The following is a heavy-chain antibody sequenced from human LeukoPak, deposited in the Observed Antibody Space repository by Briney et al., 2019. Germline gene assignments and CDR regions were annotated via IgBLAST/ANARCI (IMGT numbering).Heavy chain of an antibody. Sequence: GGSLRLSCTTSGFTFSSYAMSWVRQAPGKGLEWVSVINPSDTPSYSNSVKGRFTISRDNSKNTLYLQINSLTAEDTAVYYCAKRVCVGGYFDYWGQGTLVTVSS. J-gene: IGHJ4*02. CDR1: GFTFSSYA. D-gene: IGHD3-16*01. V-gene: IGHV3-23*01. CDR3: AKRVCVGGYFDY. CDR2: INPSDTP.